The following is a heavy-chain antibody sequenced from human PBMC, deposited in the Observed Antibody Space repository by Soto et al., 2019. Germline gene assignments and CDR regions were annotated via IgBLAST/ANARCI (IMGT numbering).Heavy chain of an antibody. Sequence: QVQLVQSGAEVKKPGASVKVSCKASGYTFTSYDINWVRQATRQGPEWMGWMNTNTGNTGNAQKFQGRVTMTRNTSISTAYMELSSLRSEDTAVYYCARTLYGDNVDYWGQGTLVTVSS. J-gene: IGHJ4*02. CDR3: ARTLYGDNVDY. CDR1: GYTFTSYD. CDR2: MNTNTGNT. V-gene: IGHV1-8*01. D-gene: IGHD4-17*01.